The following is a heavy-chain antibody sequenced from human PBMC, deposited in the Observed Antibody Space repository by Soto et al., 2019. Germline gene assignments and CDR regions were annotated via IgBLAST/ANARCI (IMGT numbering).Heavy chain of an antibody. D-gene: IGHD4-17*01. V-gene: IGHV3-7*01. J-gene: IGHJ4*02. CDR1: GFTLSSYW. CDR2: IKQDGSQK. Sequence: EVQLVESGGGLVQPGWSLRLSCAASGFTLSSYWMNWDRLAPGKGLEWVANIKQDGSQKNYVDSVKGRFTISRDNAKNSLYLQMSSLRAEDTAVYYCMTSVTTHDYWGQGTLVTVSS. CDR3: MTSVTTHDY.